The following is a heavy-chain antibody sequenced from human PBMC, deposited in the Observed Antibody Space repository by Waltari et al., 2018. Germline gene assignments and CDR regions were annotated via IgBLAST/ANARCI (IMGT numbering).Heavy chain of an antibody. Sequence: QVQLVQSGAEVKKPGASVKVSCKASGYSFNDYSMHWVRQAPGQGLEWGGGINPHSGATNVAQKLQGRVTMTRDTSTSTVYMEMSRLRSDDTAVYYCASEGAGTVIARYSSGLVWLAHWGQGTLVTVSS. V-gene: IGHV1-2*02. J-gene: IGHJ5*02. CDR1: GYSFNDYS. D-gene: IGHD3-10*01. CDR3: ASEGAGTVIARYSSGLVWLAH. CDR2: INPHSGAT.